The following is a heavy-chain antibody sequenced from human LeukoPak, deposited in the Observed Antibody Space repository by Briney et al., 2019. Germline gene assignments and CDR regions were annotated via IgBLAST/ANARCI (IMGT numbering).Heavy chain of an antibody. CDR1: GFTFSSYA. V-gene: IGHV3-23*01. Sequence: GRSLRLSRPASGFTFSSYAMSWVRQAPGRGLEWVSCINTVETTVYPDSLKGRFTISRDRSKNNLYLHMTSLRDEDTPLYSCAKGAFDVWGQGTVVIVSS. J-gene: IGHJ3*01. CDR3: AKGAFDV. CDR2: INTVETT.